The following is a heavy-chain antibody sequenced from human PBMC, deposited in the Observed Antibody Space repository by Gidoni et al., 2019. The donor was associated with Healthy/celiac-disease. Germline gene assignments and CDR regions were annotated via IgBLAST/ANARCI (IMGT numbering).Heavy chain of an antibody. V-gene: IGHV1-69*08. J-gene: IGHJ4*02. CDR3: AREGGCGGDCYKY. Sequence: QVQLVQSGAEVKKPGSSVKVSCKASGGTFSSYTISWVRQAPGQGLEWMGRIIPILGIANYAQKFQGRVTITADKSTSTAYMELSSLRSEDTAVYYCAREGGCGGDCYKYWGQGTLVTVSS. CDR2: IIPILGIA. CDR1: GGTFSSYT. D-gene: IGHD2-21*01.